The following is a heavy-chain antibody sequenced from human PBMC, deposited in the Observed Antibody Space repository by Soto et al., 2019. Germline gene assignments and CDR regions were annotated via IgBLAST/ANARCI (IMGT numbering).Heavy chain of an antibody. Sequence: GASVKVSCKASGYTFTSYDINWVRQATGQGLEWMGWMNPNSGNTVYAQKFQGRVTMTRNTSISTAYMELSSLRSEDTAVYYCARKPTGGAVSYYYYMDVWGKGTTVTVSS. J-gene: IGHJ6*03. CDR3: ARKPTGGAVSYYYYMDV. CDR2: MNPNSGNT. CDR1: GYTFTSYD. V-gene: IGHV1-8*01. D-gene: IGHD4-17*01.